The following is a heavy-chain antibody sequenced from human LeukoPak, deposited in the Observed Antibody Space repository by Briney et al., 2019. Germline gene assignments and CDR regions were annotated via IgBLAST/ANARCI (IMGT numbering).Heavy chain of an antibody. Sequence: SQTLSLTCTVSGGSISSGSYYWGWIRQPPGKGLEWIGSIYHSGSTNYNPSLKSRVTISVDTSKNQFSLKLSSVTAADTAVYYCARFAGVVAAYYFDYWGQGTLVTVSS. CDR2: IYHSGST. CDR1: GGSISSGSYY. V-gene: IGHV4-39*07. CDR3: ARFAGVVAAYYFDY. J-gene: IGHJ4*02. D-gene: IGHD2-15*01.